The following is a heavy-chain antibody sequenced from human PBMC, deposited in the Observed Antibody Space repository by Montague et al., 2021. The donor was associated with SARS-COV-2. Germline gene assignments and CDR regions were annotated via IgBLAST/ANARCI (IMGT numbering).Heavy chain of an antibody. CDR2: INHNRST. Sequence: SETLSLTCAVYGGSISGYYWSWCRQLPPKGRVGSGEINHNRSTNYYPSLNRRGTISVDTSKNKYSLKLSSVTAADTAAYYYARSGTVTRFYYDYYGLDVWGQGTTVTVSS. D-gene: IGHD4-17*01. J-gene: IGHJ6*02. V-gene: IGHV4-34*01. CDR1: GGSISGYY. CDR3: ARSGTVTRFYYDYYGLDV.